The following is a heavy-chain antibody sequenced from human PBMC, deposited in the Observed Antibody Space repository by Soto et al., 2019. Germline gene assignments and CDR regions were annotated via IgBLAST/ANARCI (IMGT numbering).Heavy chain of an antibody. CDR3: ARVHYYDSSGYPPYYYGMDV. D-gene: IGHD3-22*01. CDR2: IIPILNSV. J-gene: IGHJ6*02. CDR1: GGTFSTYT. Sequence: GASVKVSCKASGGTFSTYTISWVRQAPGQGLEWMGRIIPILNSVNYAQKFQGRVTITADKTTSTAYMELSSLRSEDTAVYYCARVHYYDSSGYPPYYYGMDVWGQGTTVTVSS. V-gene: IGHV1-69*08.